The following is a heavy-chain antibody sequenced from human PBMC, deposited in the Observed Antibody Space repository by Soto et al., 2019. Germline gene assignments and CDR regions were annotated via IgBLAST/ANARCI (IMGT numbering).Heavy chain of an antibody. J-gene: IGHJ5*02. CDR1: GFTFSNYA. Sequence: GGSLRLSCAASGFTFSNYAMHWVRQAPGKGLEYVSGINTNGGSTDYANSVKGRFTISRDNSKNTLYLQMGSLRTDDMAVYYCARSTAMAYNWFDPWGQGTLVTVSS. CDR3: ARSTAMAYNWFDP. V-gene: IGHV3-64*01. D-gene: IGHD5-18*01. CDR2: INTNGGST.